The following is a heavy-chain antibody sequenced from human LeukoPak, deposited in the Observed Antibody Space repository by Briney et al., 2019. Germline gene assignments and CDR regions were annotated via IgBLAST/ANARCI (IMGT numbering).Heavy chain of an antibody. Sequence: GESLKISCKASGYIFTNYWIAWVRQMPGKGLEWMGIIYPDDSDTRYNPSFRGQVTISADKSITTAYLQWNSLKASDTAIYYCARRLDGTSQDYWGQGTLVTVSS. CDR1: GYIFTNYW. J-gene: IGHJ4*02. CDR3: ARRLDGTSQDY. D-gene: IGHD3-16*01. CDR2: IYPDDSDT. V-gene: IGHV5-51*01.